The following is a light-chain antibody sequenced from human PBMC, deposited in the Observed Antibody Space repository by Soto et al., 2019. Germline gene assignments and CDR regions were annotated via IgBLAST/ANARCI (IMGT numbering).Light chain of an antibody. CDR2: DAS. J-gene: IGKJ5*01. CDR3: QQSYSTPIT. CDR1: QSISSW. V-gene: IGKV1-39*01. Sequence: DIQMTQSPSTLSASVGDRVTITCRASQSISSWLAWYQQKPGKAPKLLIYDASSLQSGVPSRVSGSGSGTHFTLTISSLQPEDFATYSCQQSYSTPITFGQGTRLEIK.